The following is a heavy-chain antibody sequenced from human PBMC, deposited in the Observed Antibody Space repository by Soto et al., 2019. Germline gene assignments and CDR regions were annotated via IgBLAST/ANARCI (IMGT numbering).Heavy chain of an antibody. CDR2: ISAYNGNT. V-gene: IGHV1-18*01. Sequence: ASVKVSCKASGYTFTSYGISWVRQAPGQGLEWMGWISAYNGNTNYAQKLQGRVTMTTDTSTSTAYMELRSLRSDDTAVYYCARAMITFGGVIPGYWGQGTLVTVSS. D-gene: IGHD3-16*01. CDR1: GYTFTSYG. J-gene: IGHJ4*02. CDR3: ARAMITFGGVIPGY.